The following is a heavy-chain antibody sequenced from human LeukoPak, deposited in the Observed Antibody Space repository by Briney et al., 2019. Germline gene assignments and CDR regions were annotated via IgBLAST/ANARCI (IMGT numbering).Heavy chain of an antibody. CDR3: AKVGVCYGCYSGY. Sequence: PGGSLRLSCAASGYTFSSHGLTWVRQAPGKGLEWVSTINGAGDNTYYAETVKGRFTISRDNSKNTLYLQMHSLRAEDTAIYYCAKVGVCYGCYSGYWGQGTLVTVS. D-gene: IGHD2-8*01. J-gene: IGHJ4*02. CDR1: GYTFSSHG. CDR2: INGAGDNT. V-gene: IGHV3-23*01.